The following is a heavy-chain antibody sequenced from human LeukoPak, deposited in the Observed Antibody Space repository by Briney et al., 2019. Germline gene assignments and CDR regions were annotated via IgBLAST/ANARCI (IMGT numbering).Heavy chain of an antibody. V-gene: IGHV4-39*01. J-gene: IGHJ6*03. Sequence: SETLSLTCTVSGGSISSSSYYWGWIRQPPGKGLEWIGTIYYSGRTYYNPSLKSRVTISVDTSKNQFSLKLSSVTAADTAVYYCANTPDYDSSGYYSWGYYYYMDVWGKGTTVAISS. CDR2: IYYSGRT. D-gene: IGHD3-22*01. CDR3: ANTPDYDSSGYYSWGYYYYMDV. CDR1: GGSISSSSYY.